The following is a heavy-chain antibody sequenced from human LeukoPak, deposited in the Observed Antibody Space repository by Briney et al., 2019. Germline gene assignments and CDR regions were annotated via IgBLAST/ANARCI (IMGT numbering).Heavy chain of an antibody. D-gene: IGHD6-6*01. V-gene: IGHV3-48*03. CDR2: ISSSGSTI. Sequence: PGGSLGLSCAASGFTFSSYEMNWVRQAPGKGLEWVSYISSSGSTIYYADSVKGRFTISRDNAKNSLYLQMNSLRAEDTAVYYCVREYSSSSGNVFDSWGQGALVTVSS. CDR3: VREYSSSSGNVFDS. CDR1: GFTFSSYE. J-gene: IGHJ4*02.